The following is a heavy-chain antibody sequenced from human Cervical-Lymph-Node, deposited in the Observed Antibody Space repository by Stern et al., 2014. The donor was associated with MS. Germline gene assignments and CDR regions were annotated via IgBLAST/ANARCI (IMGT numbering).Heavy chain of an antibody. D-gene: IGHD4-17*01. CDR2: ISGSGGNV. CDR1: GFTFSDFY. Sequence: QVQLVESGGGLVKPGGSLRLSCEASGFTFSDFYMTWIRQAPGRGLEWISYISGSGGNVYYAESLKDRFTVSRDNAKNSLYLQINSLRVEDTAVYYCARDLVTTVTTYLRYWGQGTQVTVSS. CDR3: ARDLVTTVTTYLRY. V-gene: IGHV3-11*01. J-gene: IGHJ4*02.